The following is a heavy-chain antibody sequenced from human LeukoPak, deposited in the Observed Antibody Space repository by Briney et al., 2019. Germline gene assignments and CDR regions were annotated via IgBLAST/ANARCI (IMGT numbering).Heavy chain of an antibody. J-gene: IGHJ4*02. CDR3: ARETNGMVRGVMSYFDY. CDR1: GFTFSSYS. Sequence: GGSLRLSCAASGFTFSSYSMNWVRQAPGKGLEWVSYISSSSSTIYYADSVKGRFTISRDNAKNSLYLQMNSLRDEDTAVYYCARETNGMVRGVMSYFDYWGQGTLVTVSS. CDR2: ISSSSSTI. V-gene: IGHV3-48*02. D-gene: IGHD3-10*01.